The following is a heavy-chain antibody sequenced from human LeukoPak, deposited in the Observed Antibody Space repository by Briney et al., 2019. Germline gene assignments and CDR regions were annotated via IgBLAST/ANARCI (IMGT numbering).Heavy chain of an antibody. CDR3: VRHLVGVAEVYFDY. Sequence: PSETLSLTCTVSGDSVSSDSYYWGWIRQPPRKGLEWIGSVFCRDRTYYNPSLRSRLTITVDTSKNEVALNLRSVTAADTAIYYCVRHLVGVAEVYFDYWGQGIQITVSS. CDR1: GDSVSSDSYY. D-gene: IGHD1-26*01. CDR2: VFCRDRT. V-gene: IGHV4-39*01. J-gene: IGHJ4*02.